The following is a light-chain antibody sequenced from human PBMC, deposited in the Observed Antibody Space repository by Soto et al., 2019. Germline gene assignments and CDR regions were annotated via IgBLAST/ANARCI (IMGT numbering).Light chain of an antibody. J-gene: IGKJ1*01. CDR2: WAS. CDR3: QQYYSTPRT. CDR1: RSVLYSSNNKNY. V-gene: IGKV4-1*01. Sequence: DIVMTQSPDSLAVSLGERATINCKSSRSVLYSSNNKNYLAWYQQKPRQPPKLLIYWASTRESGVPDRFIGSGSGTDFTLTISSLQAEDVAVYYCQQYYSTPRTFGQGTKVDIK.